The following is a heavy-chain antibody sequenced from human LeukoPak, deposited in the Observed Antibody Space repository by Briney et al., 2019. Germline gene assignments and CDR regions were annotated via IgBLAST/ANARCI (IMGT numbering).Heavy chain of an antibody. J-gene: IGHJ4*02. CDR3: ARERGAGLLWFGEFTH. CDR1: GFPFRSLG. Sequence: GSLRPPCEAPGFPFRSLGLHWVRQAPSQGLEWVAVYSFDGTNKKYADSVKGRFTISRDSSKNSVYLQMNSLKFEDTAVYFCARERGAGLLWFGEFTHWGQGILVSVSS. CDR2: YSFDGTNK. V-gene: IGHV3-30*03. D-gene: IGHD3-10*01.